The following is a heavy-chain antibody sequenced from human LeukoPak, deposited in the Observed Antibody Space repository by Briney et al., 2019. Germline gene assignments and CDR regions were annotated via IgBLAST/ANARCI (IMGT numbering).Heavy chain of an antibody. Sequence: GGSLRLSCRASGFNFSPYWMSWVRQAPGKGPEWVANIKGDGSETFYVNSVKGRFTISRDNAKNSVYLQMNSLRVEDTAVYYCARGLLWLFGGQGTLVTVSS. CDR3: ARGLLWLF. CDR2: IKGDGSET. CDR1: GFNFSPYW. D-gene: IGHD3-10*01. J-gene: IGHJ4*02. V-gene: IGHV3-7*01.